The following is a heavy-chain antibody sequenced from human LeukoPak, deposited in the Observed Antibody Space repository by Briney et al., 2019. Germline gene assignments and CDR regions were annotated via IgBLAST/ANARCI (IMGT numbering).Heavy chain of an antibody. CDR2: INHSGST. D-gene: IGHD3-3*01. V-gene: IGHV4-34*01. CDR1: GGSISSYY. Sequence: SETLSLTCTVSGGSISSYYWSWIRQPPGKVLEWVGEINHSGSTNYNPSLKSRVTISVDTSKNQFSLKLSSVTAADTAVYYCARVPGYYDFWSGYREADWFDPWGQGTLVTVSS. J-gene: IGHJ5*02. CDR3: ARVPGYYDFWSGYREADWFDP.